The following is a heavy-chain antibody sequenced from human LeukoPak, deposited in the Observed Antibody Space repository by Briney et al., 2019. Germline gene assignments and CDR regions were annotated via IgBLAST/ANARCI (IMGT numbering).Heavy chain of an antibody. CDR3: ARANGDQRSNAFDI. D-gene: IGHD4-17*01. CDR1: GYTFTGYY. V-gene: IGHV1-2*06. CDR2: INPNSGRT. J-gene: IGHJ3*02. Sequence: ASVKVSCKASGYTFTGYYMHWVRQAPGQGLEWMGRINPNSGRTNYAQKFQGRVTMTRDTSISTAYMELSRLRSDDTAVYYCARANGDQRSNAFDIWGQGTMVTVSS.